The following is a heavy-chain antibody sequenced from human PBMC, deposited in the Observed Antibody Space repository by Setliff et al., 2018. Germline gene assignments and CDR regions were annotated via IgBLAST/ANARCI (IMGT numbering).Heavy chain of an antibody. CDR1: GYSFTDYW. CDR3: SRQRGYYDILTGYYTNYYYYMDV. CDR2: IYPGNADT. Sequence: GESLKISCKGSGYSFTDYWIAWVRQTPGKGLEWMGTIYPGNADTRYSPSFQGQVTISTDTSINTAFLQWNNLKASDTAVYYCSRQRGYYDILTGYYTNYYYYMDVWGKGTTVTVSS. V-gene: IGHV5-51*01. D-gene: IGHD3-9*01. J-gene: IGHJ6*03.